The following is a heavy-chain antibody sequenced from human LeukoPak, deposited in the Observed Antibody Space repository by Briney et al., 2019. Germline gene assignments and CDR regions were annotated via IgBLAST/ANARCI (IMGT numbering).Heavy chain of an antibody. CDR3: ARGTYGDYFDS. V-gene: IGHV1-2*02. Sequence: ASVTVSYKASPSTFTDYYIHWVRQAPGRGLAWMGWIDPRTGAANDPQKFQDRLTMTRDASITTAYMELSRLSSDDTAIYYCARGTYGDYFDSWGQGTLVTVSS. D-gene: IGHD3-10*01. J-gene: IGHJ4*02. CDR1: PSTFTDYY. CDR2: IDPRTGAA.